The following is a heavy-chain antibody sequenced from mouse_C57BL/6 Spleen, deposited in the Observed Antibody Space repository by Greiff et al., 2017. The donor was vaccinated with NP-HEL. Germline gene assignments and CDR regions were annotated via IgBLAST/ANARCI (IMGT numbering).Heavy chain of an antibody. Sequence: QVQLQQPGAELVKPGASVKLSCKASGYTFTSYWMHWVKQRPGQGLEWIGMIHPNSGSTNYNEKFKSKATLTVDKSSSTAYMQLSSLTSEDSAVYYCALYYGSSYRWYFDVWGTGTTVTVSS. CDR2: IHPNSGST. CDR3: ALYYGSSYRWYFDV. CDR1: GYTFTSYW. V-gene: IGHV1-64*01. J-gene: IGHJ1*03. D-gene: IGHD1-1*01.